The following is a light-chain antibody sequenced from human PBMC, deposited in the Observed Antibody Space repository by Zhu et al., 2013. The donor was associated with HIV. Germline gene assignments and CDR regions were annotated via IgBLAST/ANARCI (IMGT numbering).Light chain of an antibody. J-gene: IGKJ2*03. CDR3: QQLNS. Sequence: EIVLTQSPATLSLSPGERATLSCRASQSVSSYLAWYQQKPGQAPRLLIYDASTRATDIPARFSGFGSGTDFTLTISSLEPEDFAVYYCQQLNSFGQGAKLDIK. V-gene: IGKV3-11*01. CDR2: DAS. CDR1: QSVSSY.